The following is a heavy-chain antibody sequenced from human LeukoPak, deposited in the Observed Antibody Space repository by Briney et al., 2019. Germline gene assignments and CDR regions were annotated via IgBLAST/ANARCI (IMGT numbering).Heavy chain of an antibody. J-gene: IGHJ4*02. Sequence: GGSLRLSCAASGFTFSSYAMSWVRQAPGKRLEWVSAISGSGGSTYYADSVKGRFTISRDNSKNTLYLQMNSLRAEDTAVYYCAKDLVAVAGTLPDYWGQGTLVTVSS. CDR2: ISGSGGST. CDR1: GFTFSSYA. D-gene: IGHD6-19*01. V-gene: IGHV3-23*01. CDR3: AKDLVAVAGTLPDY.